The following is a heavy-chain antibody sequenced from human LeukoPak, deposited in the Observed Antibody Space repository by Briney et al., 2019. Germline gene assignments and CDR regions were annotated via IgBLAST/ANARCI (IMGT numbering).Heavy chain of an antibody. J-gene: IGHJ3*02. CDR3: ARDPLAAGTVGAFDI. Sequence: ASVKVSCKASGGTFSSYAINWVRQAPGQGPEWMGGIIPIFGTANYAQKFQGRVTITTDESTSTAYMELSSLRSEDTAVYYCARDPLAAGTVGAFDIWGQGTMVTVSS. CDR1: GGTFSSYA. V-gene: IGHV1-69*05. CDR2: IIPIFGTA. D-gene: IGHD6-13*01.